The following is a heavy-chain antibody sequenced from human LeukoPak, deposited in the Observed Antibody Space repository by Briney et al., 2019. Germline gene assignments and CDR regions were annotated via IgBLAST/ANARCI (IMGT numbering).Heavy chain of an antibody. CDR3: ARDRYEGRSGDNWFDP. D-gene: IGHD3-10*01. CDR2: ISAYNGNT. J-gene: IGHJ5*02. Sequence: GASVKVSCKASGYTFTSYGISWVRQAPGQGLEWMGWISAYNGNTNYAQKLQGRVTMTTDTSTSTAYMELRSLRSDDTAVYYCARDRYEGRSGDNWFDPWGQGTLVTVSS. CDR1: GYTFTSYG. V-gene: IGHV1-18*01.